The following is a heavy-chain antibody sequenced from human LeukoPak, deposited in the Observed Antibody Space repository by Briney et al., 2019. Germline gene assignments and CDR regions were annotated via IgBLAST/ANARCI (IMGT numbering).Heavy chain of an antibody. D-gene: IGHD3-22*01. CDR1: GGSISSGGYS. J-gene: IGHJ3*02. CDR3: AREDYYDSSGYYAAFDI. Sequence: PSETLSLTCAVSGGSISSGGYSWSWIRQPPGKGLEWIGYIYYSGSTNYNPSLKSRVTISVDTSKNQFSLKLSSVTAADTAVYYCAREDYYDSSGYYAAFDIWGQGTMVTVSS. V-gene: IGHV4-61*08. CDR2: IYYSGST.